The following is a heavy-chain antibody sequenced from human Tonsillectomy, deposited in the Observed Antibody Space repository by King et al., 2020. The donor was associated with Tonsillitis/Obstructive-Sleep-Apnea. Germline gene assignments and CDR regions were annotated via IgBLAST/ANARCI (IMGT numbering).Heavy chain of an antibody. CDR1: GFTVSSNY. V-gene: IGHV3-53*01. J-gene: IGHJ4*02. CDR3: ARFAASSRAMNFSYYFGY. Sequence: VQLVESGGGLIQPGGSLRLSCAASGFTVSSNYMSWVRQAPGKGLEWVAVIYGGGNTFYADSVKGRFTVSRDNSKNTLYLQMNSLRAEDTAVYYCARFAASSRAMNFSYYFGYWGQGTLVTVSS. D-gene: IGHD3/OR15-3a*01. CDR2: IYGGGNT.